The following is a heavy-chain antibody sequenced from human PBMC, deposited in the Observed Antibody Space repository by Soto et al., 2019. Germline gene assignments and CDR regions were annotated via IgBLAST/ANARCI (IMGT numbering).Heavy chain of an antibody. V-gene: IGHV4-59*01. CDR1: GGSISSYY. J-gene: IGHJ4*02. Sequence: QVQLQESGPGLVKPSETLSLTCTVSGGSISSYYWSWIRQPPGKGLEWIGYIYCSGSTSYNPSLRSRVTISVDTSKNQFSLKLSSVTAADTAVYYCARRYAGNFDYWGQGTLVTVSS. CDR2: IYCSGST. D-gene: IGHD2-8*01. CDR3: ARRYAGNFDY.